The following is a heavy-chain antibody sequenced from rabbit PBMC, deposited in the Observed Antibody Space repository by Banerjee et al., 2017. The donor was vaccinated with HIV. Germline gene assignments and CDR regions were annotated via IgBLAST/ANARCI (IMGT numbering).Heavy chain of an antibody. Sequence: QQQLEESGGGLVKPGGTLTLTCKASGIDFSSYYYMCWVRQAPGKGLELIACIYTSSGSTWYASWVNGRFTITKTSSTTVTLQMTSLTAADTATYFCARDLAGVIGWNFNFWGQGTLVTVS. CDR3: ARDLAGVIGWNFNF. J-gene: IGHJ4*01. V-gene: IGHV1S43*01. CDR1: GIDFSSYYY. CDR2: IYTSSGST. D-gene: IGHD4-1*01.